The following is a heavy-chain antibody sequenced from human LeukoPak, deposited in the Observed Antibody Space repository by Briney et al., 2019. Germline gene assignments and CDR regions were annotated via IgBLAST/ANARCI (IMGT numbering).Heavy chain of an antibody. Sequence: SETLSLTCTVSGASITTTLYYWVWARQSPGKGLEWFGSFYYGGITYYHPSLKSRVTVSVDTSRSQFSLKLISVTAADTAVYYCARDGRYGSGSYYDYWGQGTLVTVSS. J-gene: IGHJ4*02. CDR1: GASITTTLYY. CDR3: ARDGRYGSGSYYDY. CDR2: FYYGGIT. D-gene: IGHD3-10*01. V-gene: IGHV4-39*07.